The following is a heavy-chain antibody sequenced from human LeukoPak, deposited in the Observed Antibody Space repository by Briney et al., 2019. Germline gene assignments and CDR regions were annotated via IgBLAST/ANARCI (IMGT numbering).Heavy chain of an antibody. CDR1: GGTLNSHI. D-gene: IGHD1-26*01. CDR2: ITPIIDTA. Sequence: GASVKVSCKTSGGTLNSHIFSWVRPAPGQGLEWMGKITPIIDTAKYSQKFQGRVTITADKSTITVYMELSSLKSGDTAVYYCTRVNLRGSQYNWFDPWGQGTLVTVSS. CDR3: TRVNLRGSQYNWFDP. J-gene: IGHJ5*02. V-gene: IGHV1-69*08.